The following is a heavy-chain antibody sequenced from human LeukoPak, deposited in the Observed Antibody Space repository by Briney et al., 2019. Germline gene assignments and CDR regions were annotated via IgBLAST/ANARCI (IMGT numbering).Heavy chain of an antibody. V-gene: IGHV3-64*01. CDR1: GFTFSSYA. CDR2: ISSNGGST. J-gene: IGHJ4*02. Sequence: GGSLRLSCAASGFTFSSYAMHWVRQAPGKGLEYVSAISSNGGSTYYANSVEGRFTISRDNSKNTLYLQMGSLRAEDMAVYYCARPSLLYSGSYYYWGQGTLVTVSS. D-gene: IGHD1-26*01. CDR3: ARPSLLYSGSYYY.